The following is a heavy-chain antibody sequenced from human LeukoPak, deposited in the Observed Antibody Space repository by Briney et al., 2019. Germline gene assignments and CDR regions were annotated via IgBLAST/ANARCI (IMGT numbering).Heavy chain of an antibody. D-gene: IGHD5-12*01. CDR3: ARGRGYRDYDRPLDY. Sequence: GGSLRLSCAASGFTVSSKYMNWVRQAPGKGLEWVSVITSGGNTYYADSVKGRFTTSRDNSKNTLYVQMNSLRAEDTAIYYCARGRGYRDYDRPLDYWGQGTLVTVSS. CDR1: GFTVSSKY. J-gene: IGHJ4*02. V-gene: IGHV3-53*01. CDR2: ITSGGNT.